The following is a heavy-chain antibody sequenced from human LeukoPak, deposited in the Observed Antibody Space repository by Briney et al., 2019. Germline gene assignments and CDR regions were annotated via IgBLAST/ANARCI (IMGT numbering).Heavy chain of an antibody. D-gene: IGHD3-22*01. CDR2: IYPGDSDT. CDR3: ARPPHYYDSSGYKGYAFDI. Sequence: GGSLEISCKGSGYSFTSYWIGWGRQMPGKGLEGMGIIYPGDSDTRYSPSFQGQVTISADKSLSTAYLQWSSLKASDTAMYCCARPPHYYDSSGYKGYAFDIWGQGTMVTVSS. J-gene: IGHJ3*02. CDR1: GYSFTSYW. V-gene: IGHV5-51*01.